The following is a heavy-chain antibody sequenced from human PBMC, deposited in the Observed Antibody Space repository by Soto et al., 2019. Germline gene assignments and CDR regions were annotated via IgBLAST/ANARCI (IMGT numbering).Heavy chain of an antibody. CDR3: AKDPLQYSSGWYPIDY. CDR2: ISYDGSNK. Sequence: PGGSLRLSCAASGFTFSHYGMHWVRQAPGKGPEWVAVISYDGSNKYYADSVKGRFTISRDNSKNTLYLQMNSLRAEDTAMYYCAKDPLQYSSGWYPIDYWGQGTLVTVSS. J-gene: IGHJ4*02. CDR1: GFTFSHYG. V-gene: IGHV3-30*18. D-gene: IGHD6-19*01.